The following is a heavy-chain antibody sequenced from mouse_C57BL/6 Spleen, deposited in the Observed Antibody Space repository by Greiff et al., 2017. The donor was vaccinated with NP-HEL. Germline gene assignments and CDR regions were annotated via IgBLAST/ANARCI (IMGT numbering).Heavy chain of an antibody. D-gene: IGHD1-1*01. J-gene: IGHJ4*01. CDR1: GYTFTSYW. Sequence: VQLQQPGAELVKPGASVKMSCKASGYTFTSYWITWVKQRPGQGLEWIGDIYPGSGSTNYNEKFKSKATLTVDTSSSTAYMQLSSLTSEDSAVYYCARGRYGSSYPYYAMDYWGQGTSVTVSS. CDR2: IYPGSGST. V-gene: IGHV1-55*01. CDR3: ARGRYGSSYPYYAMDY.